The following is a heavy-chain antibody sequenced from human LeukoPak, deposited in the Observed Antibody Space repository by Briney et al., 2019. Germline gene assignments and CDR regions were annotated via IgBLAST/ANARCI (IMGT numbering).Heavy chain of an antibody. J-gene: IGHJ4*02. D-gene: IGHD3-3*01. CDR3: AKGPPTDLRFLEWLTLDY. V-gene: IGHV3-23*01. CDR1: GFTFSSYA. Sequence: GGSLRLSCAASGFTFSSYAMSWVRQAPGKGLEWVSAISGSGGSTYYADSVKGRFTISRDNSKNTLYLQMNSLRAEDTAVYYYAKGPPTDLRFLEWLTLDYWGQGTLVTVSS. CDR2: ISGSGGST.